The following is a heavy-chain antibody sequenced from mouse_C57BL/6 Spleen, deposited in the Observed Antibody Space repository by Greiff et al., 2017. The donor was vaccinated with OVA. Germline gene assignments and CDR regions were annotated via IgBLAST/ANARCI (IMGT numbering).Heavy chain of an antibody. Sequence: VQLLQSGTVLVRPGASLKLSCKTSGFTFTSYWMHWVKQRPGQGLEWVGAIYPGNSDTSYNQKFKGKAKLTAVTSASTAYMELISLTNEDSAVYYWTPLTCLYAMDYWGQGTSVTVSS. CDR2: IYPGNSDT. CDR3: TPLTCLYAMDY. D-gene: IGHD4-1*01. J-gene: IGHJ4*01. V-gene: IGHV1-5*01. CDR1: GFTFTSYW.